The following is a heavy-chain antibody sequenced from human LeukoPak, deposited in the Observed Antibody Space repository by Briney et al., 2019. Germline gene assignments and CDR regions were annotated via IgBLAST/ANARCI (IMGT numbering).Heavy chain of an antibody. CDR3: PILSAAGTPLDY. D-gene: IGHD6-13*01. J-gene: IGHJ4*02. CDR1: GFTFSSYA. Sequence: GGSLRLSCAASGFTFSSYAMHWVRQAPGKGLEWVAVISYDGSNKYYADSVKGRFTISRDNSKNTLYLQMNSLRAEDTAVYYFPILSAAGTPLDYWGQGTLVTVSS. CDR2: ISYDGSNK. V-gene: IGHV3-30*01.